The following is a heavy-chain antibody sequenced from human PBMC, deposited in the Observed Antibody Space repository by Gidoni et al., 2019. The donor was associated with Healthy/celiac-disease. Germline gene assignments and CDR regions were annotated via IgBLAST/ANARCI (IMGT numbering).Heavy chain of an antibody. D-gene: IGHD3-10*01. CDR2: SKSDGSST. J-gene: IGHJ4*02. Sequence: EVQLVASGGGLVQPGGSLRLSCSASGFTFRSYWMDWVRQAPGTGLVWVSRSKSDGSSTRYADSGKGRFTISRDNAKNTLYLQMNRLRAEDTAVYYCARGFVSYWGQGTLVTVSS. CDR1: GFTFRSYW. V-gene: IGHV3-74*01. CDR3: ARGFVSY.